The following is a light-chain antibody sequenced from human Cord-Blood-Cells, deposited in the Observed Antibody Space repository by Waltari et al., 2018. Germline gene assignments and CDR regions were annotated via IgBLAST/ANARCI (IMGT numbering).Light chain of an antibody. CDR2: GAS. V-gene: IGKV3-15*01. J-gene: IGKJ3*01. CDR3: QQYNNWPPFT. Sequence: EIVMTQSPATLSVSPGERATLSCRASQSVSSNLAWYQQKPGQAPRLLIYGASTRATGNPARVSGSGSGTEFTLTISSLQSEDFAVYYCQQYNNWPPFTFGPGTKVDIK. CDR1: QSVSSN.